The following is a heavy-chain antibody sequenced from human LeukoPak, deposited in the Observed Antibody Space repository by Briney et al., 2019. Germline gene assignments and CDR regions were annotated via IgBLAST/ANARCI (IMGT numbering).Heavy chain of an antibody. D-gene: IGHD5-18*01. CDR3: AKGAGGFSYYNWFDP. Sequence: SETLSLTCTVSGGSISSSPYYWGGIRQPPGKGLGWIGSIYYSGTTHYSPSLESRVTISVDTSKNQFSLKLASVTAADTAIYYCAKGAGGFSYYNWFDPWGQGTLVTVSS. CDR2: IYYSGTT. J-gene: IGHJ5*02. CDR1: GGSISSSPYY. V-gene: IGHV4-39*07.